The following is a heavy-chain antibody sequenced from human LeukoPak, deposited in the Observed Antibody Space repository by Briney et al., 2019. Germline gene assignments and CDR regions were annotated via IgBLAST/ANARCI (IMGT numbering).Heavy chain of an antibody. CDR1: GYTFTSYG. D-gene: IGHD2-2*01. J-gene: IGHJ6*02. CDR2: ISAYNGNI. CDR3: ARDTGIGAGYCSSTSCYGQNYYYYYGMDV. Sequence: ASVKVSCKASGYTFTSYGISWVRQAPGQGLEWMGWISAYNGNINYAQKLQGRVTMTTDTSTSTAYMELRSLRSDDTAVYYCARDTGIGAGYCSSTSCYGQNYYYYYGMDVWGQGTTVTVSS. V-gene: IGHV1-18*01.